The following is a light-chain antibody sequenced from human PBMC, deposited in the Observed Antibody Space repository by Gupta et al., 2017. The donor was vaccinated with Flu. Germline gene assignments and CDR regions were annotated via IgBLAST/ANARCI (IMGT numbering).Light chain of an antibody. V-gene: IGKV1-5*03. J-gene: IGKJ3*01. Sequence: NQMTQSPSTLPASVGDRVTITCRASQSIRKWLAWYQLKPGKAPKLLIYEAATLETGVTSRVRGSGSGTEFTLTISNLQPDDFANEYGQQYNDDFGHGTKVDI. CDR2: EAA. CDR3: QQYNDD. CDR1: QSIRKW.